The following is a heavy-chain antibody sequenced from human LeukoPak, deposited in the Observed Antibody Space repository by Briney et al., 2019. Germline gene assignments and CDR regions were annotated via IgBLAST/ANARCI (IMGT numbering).Heavy chain of an antibody. D-gene: IGHD3-10*01. CDR3: ARDMVRGVIRWFDP. V-gene: IGHV3-7*01. J-gene: IGHJ5*02. CDR1: GFTFSGYW. Sequence: GGSLRLSCAASGFTFSGYWMSWVRQAPGKGLEWVANIKRDGSEKYYVDSVKGRFTISRDNAKNSLYLQMNSLRAEDTAVYYCARDMVRGVIRWFDPWGQGTLVTVSS. CDR2: IKRDGSEK.